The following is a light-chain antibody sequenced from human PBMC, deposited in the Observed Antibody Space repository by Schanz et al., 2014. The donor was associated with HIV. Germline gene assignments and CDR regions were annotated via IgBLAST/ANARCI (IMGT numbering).Light chain of an antibody. CDR3: QSSDSSLSAVV. CDR1: SSNIGRNT. Sequence: QSVLTQPPSASGTPGQRVTMSCSGSSSNIGRNTINWYQQLPGMAPTLLIYSNDQRPAGVPDRFSASKSGTSASLAISGLQAGDEADYYCQSSDSSLSAVVFGGGTKLTVL. CDR2: SND. V-gene: IGLV1-44*01. J-gene: IGLJ2*01.